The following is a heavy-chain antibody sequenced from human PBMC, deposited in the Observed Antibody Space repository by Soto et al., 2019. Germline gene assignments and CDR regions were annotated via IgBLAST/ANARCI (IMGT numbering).Heavy chain of an antibody. CDR2: ISAYNGNT. Sequence: GASVKVSCKASGYTLTSYGISWVRQAPGHGLEWMGWISAYNGNTNYAQKLQGRVTMTTDTSTSTAYMELRSLRSDDTGVYYCVKDSIRHGDSSRGYLLDYWGQGTPVTVSS. CDR3: VKDSIRHGDSSRGYLLDY. J-gene: IGHJ4*02. D-gene: IGHD4-17*01. V-gene: IGHV1-18*01. CDR1: GYTLTSYG.